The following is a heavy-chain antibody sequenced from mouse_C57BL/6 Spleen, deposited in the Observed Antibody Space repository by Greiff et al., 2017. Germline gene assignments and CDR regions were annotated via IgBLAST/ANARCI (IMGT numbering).Heavy chain of an antibody. CDR1: GYSFTDYN. V-gene: IGHV1-39*01. CDR3: ARGGSEAWFAY. J-gene: IGHJ3*01. Sequence: LVESGASVKISCKASGYSFTDYNMNWVKQSNGKSLEWIGVINPNYGTTSYNQKFKGKATLTVDQSSSTAYMQLNSLTSEDSAVYYCARGGSEAWFAYWGQGTLVTVSA. CDR2: INPNYGTT. D-gene: IGHD1-1*01.